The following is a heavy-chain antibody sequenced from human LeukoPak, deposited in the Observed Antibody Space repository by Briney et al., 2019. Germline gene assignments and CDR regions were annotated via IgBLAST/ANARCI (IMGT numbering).Heavy chain of an antibody. CDR2: IVAGGGAT. J-gene: IGHJ4*02. Sequence: PGGSLRLSCAASGFTVSSNYMSWVRQAPGKGLEWVSSIVAGGGATYYGDSVKGRFTISRDNSKNTLYLQMNSLRAEDTAVYYCARKATIFGVPHFDYWGQGTLVTVSS. CDR1: GFTVSSNY. V-gene: IGHV3-53*01. D-gene: IGHD3-3*01. CDR3: ARKATIFGVPHFDY.